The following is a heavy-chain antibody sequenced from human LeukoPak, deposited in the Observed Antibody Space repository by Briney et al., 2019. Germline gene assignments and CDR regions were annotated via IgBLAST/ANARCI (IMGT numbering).Heavy chain of an antibody. J-gene: IGHJ4*02. D-gene: IGHD2-2*01. CDR2: ISTSNGFT. CDR1: GYTFTTFG. CDR3: ARDTLYQLPPVGF. Sequence: GASVTVSCRASGYTFTTFGINWVRQAPGQGLEWMGWISTSNGFTNYAQNLQGRVTMTTDTSTSTAYMELRSLTSDDTAVYYCARDTLYQLPPVGFWGQGTLVTVSS. V-gene: IGHV1-18*01.